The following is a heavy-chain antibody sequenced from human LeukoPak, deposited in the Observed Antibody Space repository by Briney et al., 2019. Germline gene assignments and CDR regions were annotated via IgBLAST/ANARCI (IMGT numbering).Heavy chain of an antibody. J-gene: IGHJ4*02. CDR2: ITGGGGTA. Sequence: GGSLRLSCAASGFIFSTYAMSWVRQAPGKGLEWVSTITGGGGTAYYADSVKGRFTISRDNSKNTLYVQMNSLRAEDTAVYYCATGFSYFDYWGQVTLATASS. V-gene: IGHV3-23*01. D-gene: IGHD2/OR15-2a*01. CDR3: ATGFSYFDY. CDR1: GFIFSTYA.